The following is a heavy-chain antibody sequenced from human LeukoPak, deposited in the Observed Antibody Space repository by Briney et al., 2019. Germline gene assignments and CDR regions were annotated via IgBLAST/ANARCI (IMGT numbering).Heavy chain of an antibody. CDR2: ISSSSSTI. D-gene: IGHD5-18*01. V-gene: IGHV3-48*01. CDR1: GFTFSSYS. J-gene: IGHJ4*02. CDR3: ARVDTVMAYYFDL. Sequence: GGSLRLSCAASGFTFSSYSMNWVRQAPGKGLEWVSYISSSSSTIYYADSVKGRFTISRDNAKNSLYLQMNSLRAEDTAVYYCARVDTVMAYYFDLWGQGTLVTVSS.